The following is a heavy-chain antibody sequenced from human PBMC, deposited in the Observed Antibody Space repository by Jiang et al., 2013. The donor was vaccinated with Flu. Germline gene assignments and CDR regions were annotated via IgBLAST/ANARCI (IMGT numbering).Heavy chain of an antibody. Sequence: GLVKPSETLSLTCSVSGGPFRNNYWSWIRQSPEKGLEWIGYRHHKGETNYNPSLQNRVTISLDESKYQFSLNLTSVTAADTAVYCCVRDFVGASDVFDIWGQGAEVTVSS. D-gene: IGHD3-16*01. J-gene: IGHJ3*02. CDR2: RHHKGET. CDR3: VRDFVGASDVFDI. V-gene: IGHV4-59*01. CDR1: GGPFRNNY.